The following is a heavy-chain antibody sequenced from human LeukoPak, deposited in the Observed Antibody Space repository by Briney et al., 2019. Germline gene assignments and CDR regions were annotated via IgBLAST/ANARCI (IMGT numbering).Heavy chain of an antibody. V-gene: IGHV3-21*05. D-gene: IGHD3-3*01. Sequence: PGGSLRLSCAASGFTFSSYSMNWVRQAPGKGLEWVSYISSSSSYIYYADSVKGRFTISRDNAKNSLYLQMNSLRAEDTAVYYCARDSSYYDFWSGFDYWGQGTLVTVSS. CDR1: GFTFSSYS. J-gene: IGHJ4*02. CDR2: ISSSSSYI. CDR3: ARDSSYYDFWSGFDY.